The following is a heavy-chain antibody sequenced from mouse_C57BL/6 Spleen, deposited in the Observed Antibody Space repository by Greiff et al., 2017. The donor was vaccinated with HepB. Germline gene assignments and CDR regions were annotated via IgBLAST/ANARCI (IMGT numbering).Heavy chain of an antibody. V-gene: IGHV1-80*01. Sequence: QVQLQQSGAELVKPGASVKISCKASGYAFSSYWMSWVKQRPGKGLEWIGQIYPGDGDTNYNGKFKGKATLTADKSSSTAYMQLSSLTSEDSAVYFCARPYYDYDVGFAYWGQGTLVTVSA. CDR3: ARPYYDYDVGFAY. CDR1: GYAFSSYW. J-gene: IGHJ3*01. CDR2: IYPGDGDT. D-gene: IGHD2-4*01.